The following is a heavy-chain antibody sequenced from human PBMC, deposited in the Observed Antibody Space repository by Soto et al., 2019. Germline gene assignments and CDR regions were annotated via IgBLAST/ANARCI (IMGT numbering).Heavy chain of an antibody. Sequence: EVQLLESGGGLVQPGGSLRLSCAVSGFTFSNYVMSWVRQAPGKGLEWVSAITGSGGTYYADAVRGRFTISRDNSKTTLYLPMNSLRAVDTAVYYCSKEEATGAFSTYELFDYWGQGTLVTVSS. D-gene: IGHD4-4*01. V-gene: IGHV3-23*01. CDR3: SKEEATGAFSTYELFDY. J-gene: IGHJ4*02. CDR2: ITGSGGT. CDR1: GFTFSNYV.